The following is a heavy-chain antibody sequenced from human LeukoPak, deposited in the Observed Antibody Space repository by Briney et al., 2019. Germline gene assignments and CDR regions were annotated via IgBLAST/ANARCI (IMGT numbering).Heavy chain of an antibody. V-gene: IGHV3-20*04. CDR1: GFTFSSYS. J-gene: IGHJ4*02. D-gene: IGHD6-19*01. CDR2: INWNGGST. Sequence: PGGSLRLSCAASGFTFSSYSMNWVRQAPGKGLEWVSGINWNGGSTGYADSVKGRFTISRDNAKNSLYLQMNSLRAEDTALYYCARDLAVAGSDYWGQGTLVTVSS. CDR3: ARDLAVAGSDY.